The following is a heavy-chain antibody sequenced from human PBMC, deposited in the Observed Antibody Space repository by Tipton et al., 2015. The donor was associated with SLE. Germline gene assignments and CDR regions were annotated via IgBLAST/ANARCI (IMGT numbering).Heavy chain of an antibody. CDR3: ARGAKERITLVRVRPYYFDY. V-gene: IGHV4-31*03. D-gene: IGHD3-10*01. J-gene: IGHJ4*01. CDR1: GGSINSGGYY. CDR2: IYYTWSA. Sequence: TLSLTCTVSGGSINSGGYYWSWIRQHPGKGLEWIGYIYYTWSAFYNPSRKSRVTISVDTSKNQLSLKLTSVTAADTSVYYCARGAKERITLVRVRPYYFDYWGQGSLVTVSS.